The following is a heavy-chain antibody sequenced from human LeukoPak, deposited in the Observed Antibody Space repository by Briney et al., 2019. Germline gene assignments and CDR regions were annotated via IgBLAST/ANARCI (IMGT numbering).Heavy chain of an antibody. CDR3: ARVGSSSSLGFDY. V-gene: IGHV3-74*01. J-gene: IGHJ4*02. D-gene: IGHD6-6*01. Sequence: GGSLRLSCAASGFTFSNYWLHWVRQVPGKGLMWVSRINGDGNRLNYADSVKGRFTISRDNSKNTLYLEMSSLRAEDTAVYYCARVGSSSSLGFDYWGQGTLVTVSS. CDR1: GFTFSNYW. CDR2: INGDGNRL.